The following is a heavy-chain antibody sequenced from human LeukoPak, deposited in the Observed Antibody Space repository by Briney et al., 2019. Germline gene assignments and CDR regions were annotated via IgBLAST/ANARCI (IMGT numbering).Heavy chain of an antibody. Sequence: SETLSLTCTVSGGSISSYYWSWIRQPPGKGLEWIGYIYYSGSTNYNPSLKSRVTISVDTSKNQFSLKLSSVTAADTAVYYCARYDFWSGPTFFDYWGQGTLVTVSS. V-gene: IGHV4-59*01. CDR2: IYYSGST. J-gene: IGHJ4*02. CDR3: ARYDFWSGPTFFDY. CDR1: GGSISSYY. D-gene: IGHD3-3*01.